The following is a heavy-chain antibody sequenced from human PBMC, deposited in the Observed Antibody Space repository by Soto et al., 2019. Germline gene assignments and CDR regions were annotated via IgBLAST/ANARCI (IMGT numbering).Heavy chain of an antibody. D-gene: IGHD3-22*01. J-gene: IGHJ4*02. CDR3: ASQSNYYDSSGYYYHY. CDR1: GGTFSSYA. Sequence: ASVKVSCKASGGTFSSYAISWVRQAPGQGLEWMGGIIPIFGTANYAQKFQGRVTITADESTSTAYMELSSLRSEDTAVYYCASQSNYYDSSGYYYHYWGQGTLVTVSS. V-gene: IGHV1-69*13. CDR2: IIPIFGTA.